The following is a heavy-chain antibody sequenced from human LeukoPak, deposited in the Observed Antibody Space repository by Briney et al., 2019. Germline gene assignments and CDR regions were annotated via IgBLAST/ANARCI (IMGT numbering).Heavy chain of an antibody. D-gene: IGHD2-8*01. CDR1: GFTFSSYA. V-gene: IGHV3-23*01. Sequence: GGSLRLSCAASGFTFSSYAMSWVRQAPGKGLEWVSAISGSGGSTYYADSVKGRFTISRDNSKNTLYLQMNSLRAEDTAVYYCAKTRYCTNGVCYPPYAFDIWGQGTMVTVYS. CDR2: ISGSGGST. CDR3: AKTRYCTNGVCYPPYAFDI. J-gene: IGHJ3*02.